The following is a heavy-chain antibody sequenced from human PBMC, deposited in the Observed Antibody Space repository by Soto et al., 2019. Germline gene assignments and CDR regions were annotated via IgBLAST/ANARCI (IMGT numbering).Heavy chain of an antibody. V-gene: IGHV3-23*01. CDR1: GFTFSSYA. Sequence: GGSLRLSCAASGFTFSSYAMGWVRQAPGKGLEWVSALSGSGYNTYYADSVKGRFTISRDNSKNTLYLQMNTLRAEDTAIYYCVQVHYDILTGWGQGTLVTVSS. J-gene: IGHJ4*02. CDR2: LSGSGYNT. D-gene: IGHD3-9*01. CDR3: VQVHYDILTG.